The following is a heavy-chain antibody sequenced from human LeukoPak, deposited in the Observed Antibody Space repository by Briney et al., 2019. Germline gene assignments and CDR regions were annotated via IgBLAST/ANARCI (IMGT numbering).Heavy chain of an antibody. CDR3: ARSQAEAFSAYDY. Sequence: PGGSLRLSCAASGFTVSSNYMSWVRQAPGKGLEWVSVIYSGGSTYYADSVKGRFTISRDNSKNTLYLQMNSLRAEDTAVYYCARSQAEAFSAYDYWGQGTLVTVSS. CDR2: IYSGGST. V-gene: IGHV3-66*01. D-gene: IGHD1-14*01. J-gene: IGHJ4*02. CDR1: GFTVSSNY.